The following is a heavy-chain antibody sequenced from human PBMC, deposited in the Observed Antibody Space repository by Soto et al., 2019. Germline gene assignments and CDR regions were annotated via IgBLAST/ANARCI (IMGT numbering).Heavy chain of an antibody. J-gene: IGHJ4*02. CDR2: IKHDTSEA. CDR3: ARDGLLFSGPYRPSRFDY. CDR1: GFTFSDYC. D-gene: IGHD3-16*02. Sequence: GSLSLSCAASGFTFSDYCMSWFRQAPWKWLEWVGNIKHDTSEAHYADSVKGRFTITRDNIKNFLFLQMNGLRADDTASYYCARDGLLFSGPYRPSRFDYWGLGTLVTVSS. V-gene: IGHV3-7*03.